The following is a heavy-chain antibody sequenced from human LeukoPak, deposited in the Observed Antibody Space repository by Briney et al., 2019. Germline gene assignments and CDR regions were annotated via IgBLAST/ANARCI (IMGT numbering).Heavy chain of an antibody. CDR2: IIPILGIA. CDR1: GGTFSSYA. CDR3: ARVGEGYSSGPYFDY. J-gene: IGHJ4*02. V-gene: IGHV1-69*04. D-gene: IGHD6-19*01. Sequence: SVKVSCKASGGTFSSYAISWVRQAPGQGLEWMGRIIPILGIANYAQKFQGRVTITADKSTSTAYMELSSLRSEDTAVYYCARVGEGYSSGPYFDYWGQGTLVTVSS.